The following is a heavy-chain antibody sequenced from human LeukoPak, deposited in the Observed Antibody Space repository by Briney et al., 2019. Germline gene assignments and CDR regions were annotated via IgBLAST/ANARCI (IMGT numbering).Heavy chain of an antibody. CDR2: IKEDGSEK. J-gene: IGHJ6*02. CDR1: GFTFSDRW. V-gene: IGHV3-7*01. CDR3: ARDRRPALYSGLDV. Sequence: GGSLRLSCVASGFTFSDRWMSWVRQAPGKGLEWVANIKEDGSEKFYVDSVKGRFTISRDNSKNSLHLQMNSLRAEDTAIYYCARDRRPALYSGLDVWGQGTTVTVSS.